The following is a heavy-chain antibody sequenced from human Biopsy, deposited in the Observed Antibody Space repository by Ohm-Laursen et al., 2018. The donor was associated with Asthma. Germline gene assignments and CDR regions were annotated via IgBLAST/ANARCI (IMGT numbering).Heavy chain of an antibody. CDR3: AKARIHHFYDSSGYYQHD. J-gene: IGHJ4*02. V-gene: IGHV3-30*18. CDR1: GFTFSSSG. Sequence: SLRLSCTASGFTFSSSGMHWVRQAPGKGLEWVALISYDGSNKYYGDSVKGRFTISRDNSKNTLYLQMNSLRAEDTAVYYCAKARIHHFYDSSGYYQHDWDQGTLVTVSS. D-gene: IGHD3-22*01. CDR2: ISYDGSNK.